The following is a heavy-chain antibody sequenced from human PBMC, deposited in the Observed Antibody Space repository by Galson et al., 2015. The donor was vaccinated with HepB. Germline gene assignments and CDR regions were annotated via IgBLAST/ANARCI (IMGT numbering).Heavy chain of an antibody. V-gene: IGHV6-1*01. CDR2: TYYRSKWYH. D-gene: IGHD3-22*01. Sequence: CAISGDSVSSNTAAWNWIRQSPSRGLEWLGRTYYRSKWYHDYAVSVKSRITINPDTSKNQFSLQLNSVTPEDTAVYYCAIGYGSSGAFDIWGQGTMVTVSS. CDR3: AIGYGSSGAFDI. J-gene: IGHJ3*02. CDR1: GDSVSSNTAA.